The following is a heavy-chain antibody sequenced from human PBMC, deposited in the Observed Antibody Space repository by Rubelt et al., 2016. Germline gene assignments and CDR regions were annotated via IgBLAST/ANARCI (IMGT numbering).Heavy chain of an antibody. CDR2: IYSTGTTGST. V-gene: IGHV3-53*01. Sequence: GGSLRLSCACSGFTVESNYMSWVRQAPGKGLEWVSLIYSTGTTGSTYYADSVKGRFTISRDNSKNTLYLQMNSLRAEDTAVYYCPKDLSRYCSGGSCYGAFDYWGQGTLVTVSS. D-gene: IGHD2-15*01. J-gene: IGHJ4*02. CDR1: GFTVESNY. CDR3: PKDLSRYCSGGSCYGAFDY.